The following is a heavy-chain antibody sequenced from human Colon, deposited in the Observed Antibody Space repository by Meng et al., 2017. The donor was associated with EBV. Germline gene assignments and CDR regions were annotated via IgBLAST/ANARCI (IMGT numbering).Heavy chain of an antibody. CDR2: INHSGST. CDR3: ARRTTVNLRSFDS. V-gene: IGHV4-34*01. J-gene: IGHJ4*02. D-gene: IGHD4-17*01. CDR1: GGSFSGYY. Sequence: QVQSPEWGAGLLKPSETLSLTCAVSGGSFSGYYWSWIRHAPGKGLEWIGEINHSGSTKFNPSLESRVSISVDTSENQVSLKLTSVTAADTAVYYCARRTTVNLRSFDSWGQGTLVTVSS.